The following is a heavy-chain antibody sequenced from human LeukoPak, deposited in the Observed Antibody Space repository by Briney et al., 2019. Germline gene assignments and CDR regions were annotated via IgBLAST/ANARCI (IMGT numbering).Heavy chain of an antibody. Sequence: ASVKVSCKASGYTFTSYYMHWVRQAPGQGLEWMGIINPSGGSTSYAQKLQGRVTMTRDTSTSTVYMELSSLRSEDTAVYYCARRIAARPGYSWFDPWGQGTLVTVSS. CDR3: ARRIAARPGYSWFDP. D-gene: IGHD6-6*01. CDR2: INPSGGST. CDR1: GYTFTSYY. V-gene: IGHV1-46*01. J-gene: IGHJ5*02.